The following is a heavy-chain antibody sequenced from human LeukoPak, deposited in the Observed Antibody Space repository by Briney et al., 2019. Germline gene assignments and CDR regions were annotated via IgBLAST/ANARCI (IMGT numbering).Heavy chain of an antibody. D-gene: IGHD5-18*01. CDR1: GFTLRTYW. J-gene: IGHJ4*02. CDR3: ARGGYSYGYDY. V-gene: IGHV3-74*01. CDR2: INTDGSST. Sequence: GGSLRLSCAASGFTLRTYWMHWVRQAPGKGLVWVSHINTDGSSTSYADSVKGRFTISRDNAKNTLYPQMNSLRAEDTAVYYCARGGYSYGYDYWGQGTLVTVSS.